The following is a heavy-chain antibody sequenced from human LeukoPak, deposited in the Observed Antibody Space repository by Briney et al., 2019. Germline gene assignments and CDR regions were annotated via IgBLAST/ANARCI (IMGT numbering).Heavy chain of an antibody. D-gene: IGHD4-17*01. J-gene: IGHJ5*02. Sequence: GGSLRLSCVASEFTFSAYWMSWVRQAPGKGLEWVAVISYDGSNKYYADSVKGRFTISRDNSKDTLYLQMNSLRAEDTAVYYCAKDGDYGWFDPWGQGTLVTVSS. CDR1: EFTFSAYW. CDR2: ISYDGSNK. CDR3: AKDGDYGWFDP. V-gene: IGHV3-30*18.